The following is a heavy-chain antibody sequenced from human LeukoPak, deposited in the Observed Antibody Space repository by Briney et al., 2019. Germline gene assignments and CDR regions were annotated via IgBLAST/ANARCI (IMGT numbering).Heavy chain of an antibody. V-gene: IGHV3-21*01. CDR2: ISSSSSYI. CDR3: ARGRRGDY. Sequence: GGSLRLSCAASGFTFNTYTMNWVRQAPGKGLEWVSSISSSSSYIYYADSVKGRFTISRDNAKNSLYLQMNSLRAEDTAVYYCARGRRGDYWGQGTLVTVSS. D-gene: IGHD3-10*01. CDR1: GFTFNTYT. J-gene: IGHJ4*02.